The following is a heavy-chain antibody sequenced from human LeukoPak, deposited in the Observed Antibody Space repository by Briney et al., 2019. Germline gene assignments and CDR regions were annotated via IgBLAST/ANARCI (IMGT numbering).Heavy chain of an antibody. CDR2: INPNSGGT. V-gene: IGHV1-2*02. D-gene: IGHD1-1*01. CDR1: GYTFTGYY. CDR3: ARDPAGTNYYYYMDV. Sequence: GASVTVSCKASGYTFTGYYMHWVRQAPGQGLEWMGWINPNSGGTNYAQKFQGRVTMTRDTSISTAYMELSRLRSDDTAVYYCARDPAGTNYYYYMDVWGKGTTVTVSS. J-gene: IGHJ6*03.